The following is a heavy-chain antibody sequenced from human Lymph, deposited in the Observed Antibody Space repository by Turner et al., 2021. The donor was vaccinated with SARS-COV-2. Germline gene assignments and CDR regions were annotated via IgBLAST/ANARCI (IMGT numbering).Heavy chain of an antibody. J-gene: IGHJ4*02. D-gene: IGHD3-22*01. CDR2: ISYDGSNK. V-gene: IGHV3-30*04. Sequence: QVQLVESGGGVVQPGRSLRLPCAASGFTFSSYAMHWVRQAPGKGLGWVAVISYDGSNKYYADSVKGRFTISRDNSKNTLYLQVNSLRAEDTAVFYCATLFTIPYYSDSSGYYTDYWGQGTLVTVSS. CDR3: ATLFTIPYYSDSSGYYTDY. CDR1: GFTFSSYA.